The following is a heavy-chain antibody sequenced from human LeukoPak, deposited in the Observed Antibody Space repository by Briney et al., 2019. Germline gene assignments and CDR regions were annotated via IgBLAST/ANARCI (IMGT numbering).Heavy chain of an antibody. J-gene: IGHJ4*02. V-gene: IGHV3-23*01. CDR3: AKEGVLRYFDWLLFDY. D-gene: IGHD3-9*01. Sequence: PGGSLRLSCAASGFTFSSYAMSWVRQAPGKGLGWVSAISGSGGSTYYADSVKGRFTISRDNSKNTLYLQMNSLRAEDTAVYYCAKEGVLRYFDWLLFDYWGQGTLVTVSS. CDR1: GFTFSSYA. CDR2: ISGSGGST.